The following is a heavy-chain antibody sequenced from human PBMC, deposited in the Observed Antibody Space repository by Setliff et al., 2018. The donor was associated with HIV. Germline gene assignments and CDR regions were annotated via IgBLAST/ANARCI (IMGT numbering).Heavy chain of an antibody. CDR2: ISGSGGST. Sequence: PGGSLRLSCAASGFNFSSHTMNWIRQAPGKGLEWVSAISGSGGSTYYADSVKGRFTISRDNSKNTLYLQMNSLRLEDTAVYYCAREGGSPRYFDYWGQGTLVTVSS. V-gene: IGHV3-23*01. CDR3: AREGGSPRYFDY. J-gene: IGHJ4*02. CDR1: GFNFSSHT. D-gene: IGHD3-10*01.